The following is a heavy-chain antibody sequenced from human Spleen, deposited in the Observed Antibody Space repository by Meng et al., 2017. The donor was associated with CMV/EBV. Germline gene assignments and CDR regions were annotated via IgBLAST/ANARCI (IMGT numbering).Heavy chain of an antibody. Sequence: GSLRLSCTGSGGSINKNYWGWIRHPPGRGLEWIGYIYYSGSTNYNPSLKSRVTISVDTSKNQFSLKLSSVTAADTAVYYCARYDSGRVSFDYWGQGTLVTVSS. J-gene: IGHJ4*02. CDR1: GGSINKNY. V-gene: IGHV4-59*01. CDR2: IYYSGST. D-gene: IGHD1-26*01. CDR3: ARYDSGRVSFDY.